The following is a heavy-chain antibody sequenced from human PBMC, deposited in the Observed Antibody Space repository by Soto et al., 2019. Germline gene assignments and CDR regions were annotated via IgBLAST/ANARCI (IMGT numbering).Heavy chain of an antibody. CDR1: GYSFTILD. D-gene: IGHD1-26*01. CDR3: ARGVTAGVDY. J-gene: IGHJ4*02. Sequence: ASVNVSCTSSGYSFTILDINWVRQTTGQGLEWMGWMQPSSGRTGYAQKFQGRVTMTRDTSINTAYMELSSLTSDDTAFYYCARGVTAGVDYWGQGTLVTVSS. CDR2: MQPSSGRT. V-gene: IGHV1-8*01.